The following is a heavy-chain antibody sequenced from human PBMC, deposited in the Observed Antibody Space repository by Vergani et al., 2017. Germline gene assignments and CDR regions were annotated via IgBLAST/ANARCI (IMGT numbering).Heavy chain of an antibody. CDR3: ARRVVTGTTWPRAFDI. CDR2: IYPGDSDT. Sequence: EVQLVQPGAEVKKPGESLKIPCKGSGYSFTSYWIGWVRQMPGKGLEWIGIIYPGDSDTRHSLSFQGQVTISADKSISTAYLQLSSLKASDTAMYYCARRVVTGTTWPRAFDIWGQRTLLTDSS. CDR1: GYSFTSYW. J-gene: IGHJ3*02. D-gene: IGHD2-21*02. V-gene: IGHV5-51*03.